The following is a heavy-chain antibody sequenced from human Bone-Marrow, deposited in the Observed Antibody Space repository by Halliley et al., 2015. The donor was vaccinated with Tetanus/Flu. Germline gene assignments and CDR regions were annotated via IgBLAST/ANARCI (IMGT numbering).Heavy chain of an antibody. CDR2: IYYSGTT. V-gene: IGHV4-31*03. D-gene: IGHD6-25*01. CDR3: ARDDRGYAPFDP. J-gene: IGHJ5*02. CDR1: GGSISSGGYY. Sequence: TLSLTCTVSGGSISSGGYYWSWIRQHPGKGLEWIGYIYYSGTTYYNPSLKSRVTISVDTSKNQFSLKLNSVTAADTAVYYCARDDRGYAPFDPWGQGTLVAVSS.